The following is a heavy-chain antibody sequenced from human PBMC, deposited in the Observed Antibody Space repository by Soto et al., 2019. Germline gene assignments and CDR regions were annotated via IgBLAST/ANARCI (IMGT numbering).Heavy chain of an antibody. V-gene: IGHV4-59*01. D-gene: IGHD3-3*01. CDR3: ARGPYDSPSIYYYYYGMDV. J-gene: IGHJ6*02. CDR1: GGSISSYY. CDR2: IYYSGST. Sequence: WETLSLTCTVSGGSISSYYWSWIRQPPGKGLEWIGYIYYSGSTNYNPSLKSRVTISVDTSKNQFSLKLSSVTAADTAVYYCARGPYDSPSIYYYYYGMDVWGQGTTVTVSS.